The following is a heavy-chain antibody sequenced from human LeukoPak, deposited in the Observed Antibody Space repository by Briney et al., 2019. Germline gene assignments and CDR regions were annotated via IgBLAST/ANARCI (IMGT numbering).Heavy chain of an antibody. V-gene: IGHV3-23*01. CDR3: AKEATVTTQYHFSGMDL. J-gene: IGHJ6*02. D-gene: IGHD4-17*01. CDR2: SSGSGGKT. CDR1: GFIFSSYV. Sequence: GASLRLSCAASGFIFSSYVVSCVRQAPGKGLELVSGSSGSGGKTYYAGAVKGRFTMSRDNSKNGLYLQMNRLRAEDTAVYYCAKEATVTTQYHFSGMDLWGQGTTVTVSS.